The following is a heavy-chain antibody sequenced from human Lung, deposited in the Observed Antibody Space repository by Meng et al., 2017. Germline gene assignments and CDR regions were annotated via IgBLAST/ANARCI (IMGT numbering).Heavy chain of an antibody. J-gene: IGHJ4*02. CDR3: ARGPTTMAHDFDY. D-gene: IGHD4-11*01. CDR2: INHSGST. Sequence: QWQQPQWGEGLLMASGTLFVTCVVSGGSFSDYYWSWIRQPPGKGLEWIGEINHSGSTNYNPSLESRATISVDTSQNNLSLKLSSVTAADSAVYYCARGPTTMAHDFDYWGQGTLVTVSS. CDR1: GGSFSDYY. V-gene: IGHV4-34*01.